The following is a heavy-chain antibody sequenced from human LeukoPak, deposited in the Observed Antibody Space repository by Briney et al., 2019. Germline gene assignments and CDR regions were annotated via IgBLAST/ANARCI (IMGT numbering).Heavy chain of an antibody. CDR2: IYYSGST. D-gene: IGHD1-14*01. CDR1: GGSVSSGSYY. V-gene: IGHV4-61*01. CDR3: ARDLARGNRVYFDY. J-gene: IGHJ4*02. Sequence: SETLSLTCTVSGGSVSSGSYYWSWIRQPPGKGLEWIGYIYYSGSTNYHPALKSRVTISVDTSKTQFSLKLSSVTAADTAVYYCARDLARGNRVYFDYWGQGTLVTVSS.